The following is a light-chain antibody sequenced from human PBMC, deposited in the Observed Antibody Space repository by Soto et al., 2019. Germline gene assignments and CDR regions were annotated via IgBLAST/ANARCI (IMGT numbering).Light chain of an antibody. CDR2: GAS. CDR1: QSVSSNQ. J-gene: IGKJ1*01. CDR3: QQYAISWT. Sequence: EIVLTQSPGTLSLSPGERATLSCRASQSVSSNQLAWYQQKPGQAPRLLMYGASSRATCIPDRFSGSGSGTDFTLTISRLGPEDFAVYYCQQYAISWTFGQGTKVEIK. V-gene: IGKV3-20*01.